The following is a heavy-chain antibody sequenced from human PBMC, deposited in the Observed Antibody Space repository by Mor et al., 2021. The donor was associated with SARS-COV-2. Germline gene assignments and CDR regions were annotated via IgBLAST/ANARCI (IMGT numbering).Heavy chain of an antibody. CDR2: DGNTA. D-gene: IGHD4-17*01. CDR3: ARGFREYGDAFDV. J-gene: IGHJ3*01. V-gene: IGHV3-30*15. Sequence: DGNTAYYADSVMGLFTISRDNSKNTEFLQMSSLRLEDTAVYYCARGFREYGDAFDVWGQGTTVTVSS.